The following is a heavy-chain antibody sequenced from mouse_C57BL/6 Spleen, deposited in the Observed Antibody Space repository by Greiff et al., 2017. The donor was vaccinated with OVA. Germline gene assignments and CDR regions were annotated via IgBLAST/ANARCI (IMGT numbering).Heavy chain of an antibody. J-gene: IGHJ3*01. D-gene: IGHD2-4*01. V-gene: IGHV5-17*01. CDR3: ARVGYDYVWFAY. CDR1: GFTFSDYG. CDR2: ISSGSSTI. Sequence: DVHLVESGGGLVKPGGSLKLSCAASGFTFSDYGMHWVRQAPEKGLEWGAYISSGSSTIYYADTVKGRFTISRDNAKNTLFLQMTSLRSEDTAMYYCARVGYDYVWFAYWGQGTLVTVSA.